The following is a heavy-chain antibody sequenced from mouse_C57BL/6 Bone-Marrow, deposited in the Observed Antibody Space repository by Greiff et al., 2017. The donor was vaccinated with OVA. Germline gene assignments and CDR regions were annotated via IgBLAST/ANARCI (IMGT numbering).Heavy chain of an antibody. J-gene: IGHJ2*01. CDR2: IDPSDSYT. V-gene: IGHV1-50*01. D-gene: IGHD1-1*01. CDR3: ARSDGSSFDY. CDR1: GYTFTSYW. Sequence: QVQLQQPGAALVKPGASVKLSCKASGYTFTSYWMQWVTQRPGQGLAWIGDIDPSDSYTNYNQKFTGKATLTVDTSSSTAYMQLSSLTSEDSAVYYCARSDGSSFDYWGQGTTLTVSS.